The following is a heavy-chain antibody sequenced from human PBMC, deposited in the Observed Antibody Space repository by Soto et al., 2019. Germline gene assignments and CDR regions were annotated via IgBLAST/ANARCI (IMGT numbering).Heavy chain of an antibody. CDR1: GYVFASYW. J-gene: IGHJ4*02. V-gene: IGHV5-51*01. CDR3: ARRVTSSTSWDY. Sequence: SLQLSFRCAGYVFASYWIGWVRQMPGKGLEWMGIIHGGDSNTRYSPSFDGQVTISTDKSINTAYLQWSSLKASDTAMYYCARRVTSSTSWDYWGQGNLVTVS. CDR2: IHGGDSNT. D-gene: IGHD6-13*01.